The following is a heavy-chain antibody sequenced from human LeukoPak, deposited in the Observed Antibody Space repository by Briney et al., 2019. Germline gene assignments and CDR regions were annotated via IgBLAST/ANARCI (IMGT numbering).Heavy chain of an antibody. V-gene: IGHV3-30*01. CDR2: ISYDGSNK. J-gene: IGHJ4*02. Sequence: GGSLRLSCAASGFTFSSYAMHWVRQAPGKGLEWVAVISYDGSNKYYADSVRGRFTISRDNPKNTLYLQMNSLRAEDTAVYYCARTTVAPYYFDYWGQGTLVTVSS. CDR3: ARTTVAPYYFDY. D-gene: IGHD4-23*01. CDR1: GFTFSSYA.